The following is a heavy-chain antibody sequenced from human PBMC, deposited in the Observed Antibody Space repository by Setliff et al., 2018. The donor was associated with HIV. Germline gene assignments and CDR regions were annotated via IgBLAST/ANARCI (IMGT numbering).Heavy chain of an antibody. CDR1: GDSVSSRSYY. D-gene: IGHD3-22*01. CDR3: ARWHYYDSSGYYVPAFDI. Sequence: SETLSLTCTVSGDSVSSRSYYWSWIRQPPGKGLEWIGYIYNSGSTNYNPSLKSRVTISEDTSKNQFSLKLSSVTAADTAVYYCARWHYYDSSGYYVPAFDIWGQGTMVTVSS. V-gene: IGHV4-61*01. J-gene: IGHJ3*02. CDR2: IYNSGST.